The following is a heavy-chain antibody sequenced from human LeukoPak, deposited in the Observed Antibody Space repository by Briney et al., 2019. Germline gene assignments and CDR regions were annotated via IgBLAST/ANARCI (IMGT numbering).Heavy chain of an antibody. CDR3: AKSAGAHDGYAFDI. J-gene: IGHJ3*02. CDR1: GFTVSSNY. D-gene: IGHD1-26*01. CDR2: TYSDTNT. V-gene: IGHV3-53*01. Sequence: PGGSLRLSCAASGFTVSSNYMSWVRQAPGKGLEWVSITYSDTNTNYADSVKGRFTISRDNSKNTLSLQMNSLRAEDTAVYYCAKSAGAHDGYAFDIWGQGTMVTVSS.